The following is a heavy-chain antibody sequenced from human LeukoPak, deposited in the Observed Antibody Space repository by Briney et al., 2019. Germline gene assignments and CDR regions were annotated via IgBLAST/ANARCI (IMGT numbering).Heavy chain of an antibody. V-gene: IGHV3-9*01. CDR3: AKERFGGFDY. D-gene: IGHD3-10*01. J-gene: IGHJ4*02. CDR2: ISWNSGSI. CDR1: GFTFDDYA. Sequence: GGSLRLSCAASGFTFDDYAMHWVRQAPGKGLEWVSGISWNSGSIGYADSVEGRFTISRDNAKNSLYLQMNSLRAEDTALYYCAKERFGGFDYWGQGTLVTVSS.